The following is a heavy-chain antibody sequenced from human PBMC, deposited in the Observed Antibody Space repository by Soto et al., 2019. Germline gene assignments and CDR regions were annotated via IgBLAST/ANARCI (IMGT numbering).Heavy chain of an antibody. D-gene: IGHD3-16*02. CDR3: ASLSALDPFNT. CDR2: IYYSGST. Sequence: QVQLQESGPGLVKPSETLSLTCTVSGGSISSYYWSWIRQPPGKGLEWIGYIYYSGSTNYNPSLKGRVAFTEDTPKTQFSRRLGFVPPEDRAVYSWASLSALDPFNTGGKGKRATVSS. V-gene: IGHV4-59*08. J-gene: IGHJ3*02. CDR1: GGSISSYY.